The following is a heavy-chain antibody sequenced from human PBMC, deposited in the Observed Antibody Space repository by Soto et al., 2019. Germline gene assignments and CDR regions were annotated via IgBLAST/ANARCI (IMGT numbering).Heavy chain of an antibody. Sequence: GEPLKISCKGSVYSFTSYWISWVRQMPGKGLEWMGRIDPSDTYTNYSPSFQGHVTMSADKSISTAYLQWSSLNASDTAMYYCARHRIKSYDFWIGYYRYGMDVWGQGTTVTVSS. J-gene: IGHJ6*02. CDR1: VYSFTSYW. D-gene: IGHD3-3*01. CDR3: ARHRIKSYDFWIGYYRYGMDV. CDR2: IDPSDTYT. V-gene: IGHV5-10-1*01.